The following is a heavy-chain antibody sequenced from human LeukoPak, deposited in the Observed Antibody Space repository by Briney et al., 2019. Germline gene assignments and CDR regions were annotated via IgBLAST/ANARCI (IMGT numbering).Heavy chain of an antibody. CDR2: IKSDGSKT. J-gene: IGHJ4*02. Sequence: GGSLRLSCAASGFTFRSDWLHWVRQVPAKGLEWVSCIKSDGSKTSYADSVKGRFSISTDNAKNTVYLQLNSLRAEDTAVYYCLRGLSGKYSHFEYWGQGTLVTVSS. CDR1: GFTFRSDW. V-gene: IGHV3-74*01. CDR3: LRGLSGKYSHFEY. D-gene: IGHD1-26*01.